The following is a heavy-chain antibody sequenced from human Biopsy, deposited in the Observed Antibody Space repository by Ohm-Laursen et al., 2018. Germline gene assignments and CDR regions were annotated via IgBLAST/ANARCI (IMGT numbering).Heavy chain of an antibody. Sequence: SDTLSLTWTVYGESFNGYYWSWIRQTPGKGREWIGEINHSGRTNYNPSLKSRVTISVDTSKNQFSLKVRTVTAADTAVYYCVRGVDYYDPYHYYALDVWGQGTTVTVSS. D-gene: IGHD3-22*01. V-gene: IGHV4-34*01. CDR3: VRGVDYYDPYHYYALDV. CDR1: GESFNGYY. J-gene: IGHJ6*02. CDR2: INHSGRT.